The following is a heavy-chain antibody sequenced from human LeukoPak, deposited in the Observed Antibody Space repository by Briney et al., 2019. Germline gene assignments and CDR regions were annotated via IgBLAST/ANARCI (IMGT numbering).Heavy chain of an antibody. J-gene: IGHJ6*03. CDR1: GGSISSYY. CDR2: IYYSGST. V-gene: IGHV4-59*01. Sequence: KPSETLSLTCTVSGGSISSYYWSWIRQPPGKGLEWIGYIYYSGSTNYNPSLKSRVTISVDTSKNQFSLKLSSVTAADTAVYYCARIEYYYYYMDVWGKGTTVTVSS. CDR3: ARIEYYYYYMDV.